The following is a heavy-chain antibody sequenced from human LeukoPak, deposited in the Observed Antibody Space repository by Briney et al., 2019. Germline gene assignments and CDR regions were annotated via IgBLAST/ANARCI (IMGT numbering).Heavy chain of an antibody. D-gene: IGHD6-19*01. CDR3: ARDRGAVAGTSTGY. CDR2: IWYDGSNK. V-gene: IGHV3-33*01. J-gene: IGHJ4*02. CDR1: GFTFSTYG. Sequence: GGSLRLSCAASGFTFSTYGMHWVRQAPGKGLEWVALIWYDGSNKYYADSVKGRFTISRDNSKNTLYLQMNSLRAEDTAVYYCARDRGAVAGTSTGYWGQGTLVTVSS.